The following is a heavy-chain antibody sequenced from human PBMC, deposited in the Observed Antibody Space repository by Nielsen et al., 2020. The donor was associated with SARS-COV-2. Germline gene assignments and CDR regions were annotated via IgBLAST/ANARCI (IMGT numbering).Heavy chain of an antibody. V-gene: IGHV4-4*07. J-gene: IGHJ3*01. Sequence: ESLKISCTVFGGSIGSYYWSWIRQHPGKGLEWIGRVFATGSTDYNPSLKSRVTISIDTSKNQFSLNLRFVTAADTAVYYCARAPDIVLQPTAIPLWGQGTMVPVSS. D-gene: IGHD2-8*01. CDR2: VFATGST. CDR3: ARAPDIVLQPTAIPL. CDR1: GGSIGSYY.